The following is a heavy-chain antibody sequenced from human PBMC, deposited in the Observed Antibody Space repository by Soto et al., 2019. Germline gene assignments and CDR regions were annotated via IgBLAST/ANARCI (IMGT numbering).Heavy chain of an antibody. CDR3: TKASSDRNHMEV. Sequence: PGGSLRLSCAASGFIFGNFVMRWVRQTPGKGLEWVSTITETGGDTYYTDSVKGRFTISRDNSKNTSYLQMTSLRAEDTALYYCTKASSDRNHMEVWGPGTTVTVSS. J-gene: IGHJ6*02. CDR2: ITETGGDT. V-gene: IGHV3-23*01. CDR1: GFIFGNFV.